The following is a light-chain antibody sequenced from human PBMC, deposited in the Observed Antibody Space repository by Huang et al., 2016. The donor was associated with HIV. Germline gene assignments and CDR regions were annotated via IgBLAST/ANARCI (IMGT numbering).Light chain of an antibody. CDR2: DVS. CDR1: QSIGTY. V-gene: IGKV3-11*01. Sequence: EIVLTQSPVTLSLSPGDSATLSCRASQSIGTYLAWYQQKSGQAPRLLISDVSNRAAGVPARFSASGSETDFTLTIASLDPDDFAIYHCQQRSKWPLTFGGGTKVEMK. J-gene: IGKJ4*01. CDR3: QQRSKWPLT.